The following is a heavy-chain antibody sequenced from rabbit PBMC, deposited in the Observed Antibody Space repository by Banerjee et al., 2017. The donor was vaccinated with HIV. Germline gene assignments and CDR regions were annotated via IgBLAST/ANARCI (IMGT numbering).Heavy chain of an antibody. CDR3: ARDLTGVIGWNFNL. D-gene: IGHD1-1*01. CDR1: GFDLSSYYH. J-gene: IGHJ4*01. V-gene: IGHV1S45*01. CDR2: IYAGSSGST. Sequence: QQQLEESGGGLVKPEGSLTLTCKASGFDLSSYYHMCWVRQAPGKGLEWIACIYAGSSGSTYYASWAKGRITISKTSWTTVTLQMTSLTAADTATYFCARDLTGVIGWNFNLWGPGTLVTVS.